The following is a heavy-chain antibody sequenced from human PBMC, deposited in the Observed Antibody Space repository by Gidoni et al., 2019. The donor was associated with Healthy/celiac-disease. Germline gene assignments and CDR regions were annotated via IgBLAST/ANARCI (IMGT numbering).Heavy chain of an antibody. CDR2: ISSSSSYI. D-gene: IGHD3-22*01. CDR3: ARGLKDYYDSSGYHPSHY. CDR1: GFTFSSYS. J-gene: IGHJ4*02. V-gene: IGHV3-21*01. Sequence: EVQLVESGGGLVKPGGSLRLSCAASGFTFSSYSMNWVRQAPGKGLEWVSSISSSSSYIYYADSVKGRFTISRDNAKNSLYLQMNSLRAEDTAVYYCARGLKDYYDSSGYHPSHYWGQGTLVTVSS.